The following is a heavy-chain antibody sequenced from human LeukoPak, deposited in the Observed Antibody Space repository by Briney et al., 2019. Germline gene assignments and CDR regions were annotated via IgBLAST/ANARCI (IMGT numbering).Heavy chain of an antibody. D-gene: IGHD2-15*01. V-gene: IGHV4-31*03. CDR3: ARDLSLVDLVAAPWFDP. Sequence: PSQTLSLACTVSGGSISGGGYYWSWIRQHPGKGLEWIGYIYYSGSTYYNPSLKSRVTISVDTPKNQFSLKLSSVTAADTAVYYCARDLSLVDLVAAPWFDPWGQGTLVTVSS. J-gene: IGHJ5*02. CDR2: IYYSGST. CDR1: GGSISGGGYY.